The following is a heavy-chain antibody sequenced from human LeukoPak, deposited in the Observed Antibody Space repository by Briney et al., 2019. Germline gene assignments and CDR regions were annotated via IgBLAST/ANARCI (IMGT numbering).Heavy chain of an antibody. J-gene: IGHJ6*02. CDR2: ISSSSSYI. V-gene: IGHV3-21*01. Sequence: GSLRLSCAASGFTFSSYSMNWVRQAPGKGLEWVSSISSSSSYIYYADSVKGRFTISSDNAKNSLYLQMNSLRAEDTAVYYCARVGIVVVPAAISFDYYYGMDVWGQGTTVTVSS. D-gene: IGHD2-2*01. CDR1: GFTFSSYS. CDR3: ARVGIVVVPAAISFDYYYGMDV.